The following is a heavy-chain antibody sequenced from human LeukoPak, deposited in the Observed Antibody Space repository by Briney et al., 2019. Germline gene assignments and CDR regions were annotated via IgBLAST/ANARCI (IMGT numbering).Heavy chain of an antibody. D-gene: IGHD6-13*01. Sequence: GSSVKVSCKASGGTFSSYAISWVRQAPGQGLEWMGGIIPIFGTANYAQKFQGRVTMTEDTSTDTAYMELSSLRSEDTAVYYCATRGGMYSSSWYYFDYWGQGTLVTVSS. CDR3: ATRGGMYSSSWYYFDY. J-gene: IGHJ4*02. V-gene: IGHV1-69*06. CDR1: GGTFSSYA. CDR2: IIPIFGTA.